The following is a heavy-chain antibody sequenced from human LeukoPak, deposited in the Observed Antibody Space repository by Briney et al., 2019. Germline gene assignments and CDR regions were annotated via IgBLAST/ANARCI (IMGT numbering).Heavy chain of an antibody. V-gene: IGHV4-38-2*02. CDR1: GYSISSGYY. D-gene: IGHD6-19*01. CDR3: ARLETSSGSLSYFDY. Sequence: PSETLSLTCTVSGYSISSGYYWAWIRQPPGKGLEWTGYIYHSGSTNYNPSLKSRVTISVDTSKNQFSLKLSSVTAADTAVYYCARLETSSGSLSYFDYWGQGTLVTVSS. CDR2: IYHSGST. J-gene: IGHJ4*02.